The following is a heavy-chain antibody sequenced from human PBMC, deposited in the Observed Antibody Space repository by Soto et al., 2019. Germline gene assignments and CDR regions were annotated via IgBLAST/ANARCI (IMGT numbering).Heavy chain of an antibody. J-gene: IGHJ3*02. D-gene: IGHD3-16*01. V-gene: IGHV1-69*13. CDR1: GGTFSSYA. CDR3: AREGGEAGGAFDI. Sequence: SVEVSCRASGGTFSSYAISWVRQAPGQGLEWMGGIIPIFGTANYAQKFQGRVTITADESTSTAYMELSSLRSEDTAVYYCAREGGEAGGAFDIWGQGTMVTVSS. CDR2: IIPIFGTA.